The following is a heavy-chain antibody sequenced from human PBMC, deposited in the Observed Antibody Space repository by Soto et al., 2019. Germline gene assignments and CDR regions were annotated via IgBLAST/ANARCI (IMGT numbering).Heavy chain of an antibody. D-gene: IGHD3-16*01. V-gene: IGHV3-30*04. CDR2: IKEDGSEK. J-gene: IGHJ4*02. CDR3: AKDRVESGLGEVDY. CDR1: GFTFSSYA. Sequence: QVQLVESGGGVVQPGRSLRLSCAASGFTFSSYAMHWVRQAPGKGLEWVANIKEDGSEKYYADSVKGRLTISRDNSKNTLYLQMNSLRAEDTAVYYCAKDRVESGLGEVDYWGQGTLVTVSS.